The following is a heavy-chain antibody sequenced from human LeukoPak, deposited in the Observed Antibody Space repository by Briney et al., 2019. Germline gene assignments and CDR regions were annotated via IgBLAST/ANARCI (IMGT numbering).Heavy chain of an antibody. D-gene: IGHD5/OR15-5a*01. J-gene: IGHJ5*02. CDR2: IDPSDSYT. V-gene: IGHV5-10-1*01. CDR3: TRRSTNWFDP. Sequence: GESLKISCKGSGYSFTSYWINWVRQMPGKGLEWMGRIDPSDSYTNYSPSFQGHVTISADKSISTAYLQWSSLKASDTAIYYCTRRSTNWFDPWGQGTQVTVSS. CDR1: GYSFTSYW.